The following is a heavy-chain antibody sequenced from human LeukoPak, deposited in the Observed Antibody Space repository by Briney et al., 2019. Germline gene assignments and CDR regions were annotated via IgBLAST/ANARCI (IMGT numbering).Heavy chain of an antibody. CDR3: ARHEDVPGTIAAAGNWLDP. CDR1: GYSFTSYW. Sequence: PGESLKISCKGSGYSFTSYWIGWVRQMPGKGLEWMGIIYPGGSDTRYSPSFQGQVTISADKSISTAYLQWSSLKASDTAMYYCARHEDVPGTIAAAGNWLDPWGQGTLVTVSS. CDR2: IYPGGSDT. D-gene: IGHD6-13*01. J-gene: IGHJ5*02. V-gene: IGHV5-51*01.